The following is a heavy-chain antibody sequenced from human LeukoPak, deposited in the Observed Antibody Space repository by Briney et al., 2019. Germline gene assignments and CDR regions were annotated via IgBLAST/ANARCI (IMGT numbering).Heavy chain of an antibody. CDR1: GYSISSGYY. J-gene: IGHJ4*02. Sequence: PSETLSLTCTVSGYSISSGYYWGWIRQPPGKGLEWIGSIYHSGSTYYNPSLKSRVTISVDTSKNQFSLKLSSVTAADTAVYYCARVIPSGSYGYWGAYYFDYWGQGTLVTVSS. D-gene: IGHD5-18*01. V-gene: IGHV4-38-2*02. CDR2: IYHSGST. CDR3: ARVIPSGSYGYWGAYYFDY.